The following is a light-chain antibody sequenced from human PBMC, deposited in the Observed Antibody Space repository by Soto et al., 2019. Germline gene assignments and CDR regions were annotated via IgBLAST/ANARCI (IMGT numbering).Light chain of an antibody. J-gene: IGKJ1*01. CDR3: QQLHSYPRT. CDR1: QGINSY. CDR2: AAS. V-gene: IGKV1-9*01. Sequence: DIQLTQSPSFLSASVGDRVTITCRASQGINSYLAWYQQRPGKAPKLLIYAASTLQSAVPSSFSGGGSGTEFTLTISSLKPEDFATYYCQQLHSYPRTFGQGTKVEF.